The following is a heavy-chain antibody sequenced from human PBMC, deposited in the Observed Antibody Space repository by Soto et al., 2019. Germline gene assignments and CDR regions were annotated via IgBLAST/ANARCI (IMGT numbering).Heavy chain of an antibody. D-gene: IGHD3-10*01. J-gene: IGHJ6*03. CDR1: GFTFGDYA. V-gene: IGHV3-49*03. CDR3: TRGGRIRGVTLYYYYYYMDV. Sequence: PGGSLRLSCTASGFTFGDYAMSWFRQAPGKGLEWVGFIRSKAYGGTTEYAASVKGRFTISRDDSKSIAYLQMNSLKTEDTAVYYCTRGGRIRGVTLYYYYYYMDVWGKGTTVTVSS. CDR2: IRSKAYGGTT.